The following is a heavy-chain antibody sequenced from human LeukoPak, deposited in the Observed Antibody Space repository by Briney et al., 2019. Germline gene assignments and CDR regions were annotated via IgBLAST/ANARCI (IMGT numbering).Heavy chain of an antibody. D-gene: IGHD5-12*01. V-gene: IGHV3-21*04. J-gene: IGHJ4*02. Sequence: PGGSLRLSCAASGFTFSTYSGNWIRQAPGKGLEWVSSISDDSNYIFYADSVKGRFTISRDNAKNSLYLQMNSLRAEDTALYYCARLYSGYDREDYWGQGTLVTVSS. CDR3: ARLYSGYDREDY. CDR2: ISDDSNYI. CDR1: GFTFSTYS.